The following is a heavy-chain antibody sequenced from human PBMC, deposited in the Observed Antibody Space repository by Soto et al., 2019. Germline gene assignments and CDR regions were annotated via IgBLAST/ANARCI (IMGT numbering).Heavy chain of an antibody. V-gene: IGHV3-23*01. Sequence: GGSLRLSCTASGFTFSTYAMSWVRQAPGKGLEWVSAISGSGGSTYYTDSVKGRFTISRDNSKNTPYLQMNSLRAEDTAVYYCAVRKTGSFFDYWGQGTLVTVSS. CDR2: ISGSGGST. CDR1: GFTFSTYA. CDR3: AVRKTGSFFDY. D-gene: IGHD1-26*01. J-gene: IGHJ4*02.